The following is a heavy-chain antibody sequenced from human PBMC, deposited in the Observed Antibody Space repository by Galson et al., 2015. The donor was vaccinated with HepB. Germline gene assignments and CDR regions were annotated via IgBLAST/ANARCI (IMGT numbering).Heavy chain of an antibody. V-gene: IGHV3-23*01. Sequence: SLRLSCAASGFTFSSYAMSWVRQAPGKGLEWVSAISGSGGSTYYADSVKGRFTISRDNSKNTLYLQMNSLRAEDTAVYYCAKDRVGWELLFDYWGQGTLVTVSS. CDR2: ISGSGGST. D-gene: IGHD1-26*01. CDR3: AKDRVGWELLFDY. CDR1: GFTFSSYA. J-gene: IGHJ4*02.